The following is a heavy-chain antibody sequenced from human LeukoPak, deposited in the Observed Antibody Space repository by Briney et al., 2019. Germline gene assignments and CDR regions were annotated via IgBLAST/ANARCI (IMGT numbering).Heavy chain of an antibody. J-gene: IGHJ4*02. D-gene: IGHD1-26*01. CDR1: GFTFSRYG. V-gene: IGHV3-74*01. CDR3: VRDNRSYNFDY. Sequence: PGGSLRLSCAASGFTFSRYGMHWVRHAPGKGLVWVSCIKSDGSSTSIADSAKGRFTISRDNAKNTVYLQMNSLRAEDTAVYYCVRDNRSYNFDYWGQGTLVTVSS. CDR2: IKSDGSST.